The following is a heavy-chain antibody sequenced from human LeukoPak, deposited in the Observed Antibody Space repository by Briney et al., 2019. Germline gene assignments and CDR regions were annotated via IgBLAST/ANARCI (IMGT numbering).Heavy chain of an antibody. Sequence: ASVKVSCKVSGYTFTGYYMHWVRQAPGQGLEWMGWINPNSGGTNYAQKFQGRVTMTRDTSISTAYMELSRLGSDDTAVYYCARDRIVGATDAFDIWGQGTMVTVSS. CDR2: INPNSGGT. J-gene: IGHJ3*02. CDR1: GYTFTGYY. D-gene: IGHD1-26*01. V-gene: IGHV1-2*02. CDR3: ARDRIVGATDAFDI.